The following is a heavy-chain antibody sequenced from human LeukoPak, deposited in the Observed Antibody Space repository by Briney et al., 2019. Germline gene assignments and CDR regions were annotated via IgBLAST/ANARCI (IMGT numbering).Heavy chain of an antibody. J-gene: IGHJ4*02. V-gene: IGHV4-59*01. CDR1: GGSISSYY. CDR3: ARGIVVGSN. Sequence: SETLSLTCTVSGGSISSYYWSWIRQPPGKGLEWIGYIYYSGSTNYNPSLKSRVTISVDTSKNQFSLKLSSVTAADTAVYYCARGIVVGSNWGQGTLVTVSS. D-gene: IGHD3-22*01. CDR2: IYYSGST.